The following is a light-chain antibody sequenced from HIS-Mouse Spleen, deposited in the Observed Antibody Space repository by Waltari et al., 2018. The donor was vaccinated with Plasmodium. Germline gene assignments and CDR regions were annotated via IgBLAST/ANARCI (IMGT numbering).Light chain of an antibody. CDR1: SSDVGSYNI. Sequence: QSALTQPASVSGSPGQSITISCTGTSSDVGSYNIVSWYQQHPGKAPKLMIYEGSKWPSGVSNRFSGSKSGNTASLTISGLQAEDEADYYCCSYAGSTTWVFGGGTKLTVL. CDR2: EGS. V-gene: IGLV2-23*01. CDR3: CSYAGSTTWV. J-gene: IGLJ3*02.